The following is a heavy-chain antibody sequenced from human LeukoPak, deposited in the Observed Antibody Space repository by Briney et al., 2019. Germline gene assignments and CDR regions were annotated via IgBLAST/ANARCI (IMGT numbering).Heavy chain of an antibody. D-gene: IGHD2-15*01. J-gene: IGHJ4*02. CDR3: ARDRRATPMYFFDF. Sequence: SGGSLRLSCAASRFSFSDYTMSWVRQLPGKGLEWVSGIRHSGVDSSYADSVKGRFTISRDNSKNMLYLQMNSLRDDDTGVYYCARDRRATPMYFFDFWGQGTPVTVSS. CDR2: IRHSGVDS. CDR1: RFSFSDYT. V-gene: IGHV3-23*01.